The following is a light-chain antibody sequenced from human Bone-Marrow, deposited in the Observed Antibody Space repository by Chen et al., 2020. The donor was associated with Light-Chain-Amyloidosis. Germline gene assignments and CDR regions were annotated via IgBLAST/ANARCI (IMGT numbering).Light chain of an antibody. V-gene: IGLV3-21*02. J-gene: IGLJ3*02. Sequence: SYVLTQPSSVAVAPGQTATIACGGNNIGSTSVHWYQQTPGQAPLLVVYDDSDRPSGIPGRLSVSNSGSPATLPLSRVDAGDGADYYCQVWDRSSDRPVFGGGTKLPVL. CDR1: NIGSTS. CDR3: QVWDRSSDRPV. CDR2: DDS.